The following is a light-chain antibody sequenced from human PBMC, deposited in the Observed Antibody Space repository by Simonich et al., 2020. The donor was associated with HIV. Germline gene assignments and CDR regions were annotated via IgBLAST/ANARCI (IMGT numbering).Light chain of an antibody. CDR3: QQRSNWPPIT. Sequence: EIVLTQSPGTLSLSPGERATLSCRASQSVSRSYLAWYQQKPGQAPRLLIYGASSSATGIPDRFSGSGSGTDFTLTISRLEPEDFAVYYCQQRSNWPPITFGQGTRLEIK. CDR1: QSVSRSY. V-gene: IGKV3D-20*02. CDR2: GAS. J-gene: IGKJ5*01.